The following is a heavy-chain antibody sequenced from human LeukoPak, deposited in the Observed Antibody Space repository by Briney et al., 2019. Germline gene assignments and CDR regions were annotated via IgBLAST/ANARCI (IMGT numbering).Heavy chain of an antibody. V-gene: IGHV4-4*07. CDR3: ARSVAGTRYFDY. CDR1: GASINNYY. J-gene: IGHJ4*02. Sequence: SETLSLTCTVSGASINNYYWGWIRQPAGKGLEWIGRMYSGGSTKYNPSLKSRVTMSVDTSKNQFSLKLSSVTAADTAVYYCARSVAGTRYFDYWGQGTLVTVSS. CDR2: MYSGGST. D-gene: IGHD6-19*01.